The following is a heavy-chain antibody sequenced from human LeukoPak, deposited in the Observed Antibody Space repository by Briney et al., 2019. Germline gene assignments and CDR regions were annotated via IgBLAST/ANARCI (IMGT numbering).Heavy chain of an antibody. V-gene: IGHV1-46*01. D-gene: IGHD3-22*01. CDR3: ARTNYHDGSGFYDY. CDR2: INPSGGST. Sequence: ASVKVSCKAFGYTFTSYYMHWVRQAPGQGLEWMGIINPSGGSTSYAEEFQGRLTMTRDTSTSTVHMELGSLRSEDTAVYYCARTNYHDGSGFYDYWGQGTLVTVSS. CDR1: GYTFTSYY. J-gene: IGHJ4*02.